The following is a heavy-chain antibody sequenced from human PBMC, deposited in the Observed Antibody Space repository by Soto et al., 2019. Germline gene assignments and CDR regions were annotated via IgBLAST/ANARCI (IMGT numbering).Heavy chain of an antibody. CDR2: INHSGST. V-gene: IGHV4-34*01. D-gene: IGHD1-26*01. CDR1: GGSFSGYY. CDR3: ARVMSYSGSYRY. J-gene: IGHJ4*02. Sequence: SETLSLTCAVYGGSFSGYYWSWIRQPPGKGLEWIGGINHSGSTNYNPSLKSRVTISVDTSKNQFSLKLSSVTAADTAVYYCARVMSYSGSYRYWGQGTLVTVS.